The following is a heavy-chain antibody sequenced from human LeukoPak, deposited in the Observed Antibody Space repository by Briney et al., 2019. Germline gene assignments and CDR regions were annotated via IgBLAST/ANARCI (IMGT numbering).Heavy chain of an antibody. CDR2: IWYDGSNK. CDR1: GFTFSSYG. J-gene: IGHJ6*02. V-gene: IGHV3-33*01. Sequence: GGSLRLSCAASGFTFSSYGMHWVRQAPGKGLEWVAVIWYDGSNKYYADSVKGRFTISRDNAKNSLHLQMNSLRVEDTAVYYCARVYYYALDVWGQGTTVTVSS. CDR3: ARVYYYALDV.